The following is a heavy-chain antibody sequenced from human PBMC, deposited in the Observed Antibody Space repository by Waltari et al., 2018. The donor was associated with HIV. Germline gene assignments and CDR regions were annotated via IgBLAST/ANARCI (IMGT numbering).Heavy chain of an antibody. D-gene: IGHD3-10*01. CDR2: INQDGGEK. CDR1: GFNFGVFW. V-gene: IGHV3-7*01. CDR3: TRDPSSGGELFYFKSGRNRVHFDY. J-gene: IGHJ4*02. Sequence: EVQIVASGGDLVQPGGSLRLPCKSSGFNFGVFWMQWVRQAPGKGLEGVAMINQDGGEKYLLDSVKGRCSISRDIANNLVSVQMNSLRAEDTAVYYCTRDPSSGGELFYFKSGRNRVHFDYWGQGALVTVST.